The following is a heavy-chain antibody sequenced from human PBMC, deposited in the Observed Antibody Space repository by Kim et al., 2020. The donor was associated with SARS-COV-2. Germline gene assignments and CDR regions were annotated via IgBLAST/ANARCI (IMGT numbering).Heavy chain of an antibody. V-gene: IGHV3-74*01. J-gene: IGHJ3*02. CDR1: GFTFSSYW. CDR2: INSDGSST. CDR3: ARDESEVDIVATIGSDI. D-gene: IGHD5-12*01. Sequence: GGSLRLSCAASGFTFSSYWMHWVRQAPGKGLVWVSRINSDGSSTSYADSVKGRFTISRDNAKNTLYLQMNSLRAEDTAVYDGARDESEVDIVATIGSDIWGQGTMVTVSS.